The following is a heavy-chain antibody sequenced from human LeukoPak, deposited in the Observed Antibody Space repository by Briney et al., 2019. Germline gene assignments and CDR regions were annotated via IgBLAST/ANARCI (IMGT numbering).Heavy chain of an antibody. CDR1: GFTFSSHW. Sequence: PGGPLRLSCADSGFTFSSHWMHWVRQAPGKGLVWVSRIKYDASSTSYADSVKGRFTISRDNAKNTLYLQMNSLRAEDTAVYYCARNPTMVRGVPNWFDPWGQGTLVTVSS. V-gene: IGHV3-74*01. CDR2: IKYDASST. J-gene: IGHJ5*02. CDR3: ARNPTMVRGVPNWFDP. D-gene: IGHD3-10*01.